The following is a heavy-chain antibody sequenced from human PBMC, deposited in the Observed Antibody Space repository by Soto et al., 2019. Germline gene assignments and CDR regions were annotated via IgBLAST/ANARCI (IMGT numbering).Heavy chain of an antibody. CDR3: GKVLVGATGHTDSDS. CDR1: GGSIYRSGYY. V-gene: IGHV4-39*01. J-gene: IGHJ4*02. Sequence: SETLSLTCTVSGGSIYRSGYYWGWIRQPPGRGLEWIGNIDYNGVTYSNPSLKSRVTISRDTSKNQFSLKLTSVTAADTALYYCGKVLVGATGHTDSDSWGPGTLVTAPQ. CDR2: IDYNGVT. D-gene: IGHD2-15*01.